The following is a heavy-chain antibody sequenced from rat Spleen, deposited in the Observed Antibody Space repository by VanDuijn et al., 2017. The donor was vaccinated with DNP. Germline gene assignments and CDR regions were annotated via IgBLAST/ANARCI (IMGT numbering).Heavy chain of an antibody. V-gene: IGHV5-22*01. CDR1: GFTFSDYN. CDR3: ARHVLPLRVWDY. Sequence: EVQLVESGGGLVQPGRSLKLSCAASGFTFSDYNMAWVRQTPKKGLEWVAYTNYAGGSTYNGDSVKGRFTISRDNAKSTLYLQINSLRSEDMATYYCARHVLPLRVWDYWGQGVMVTVSS. J-gene: IGHJ2*01. CDR2: TNYAGGST. D-gene: IGHD1-4*01.